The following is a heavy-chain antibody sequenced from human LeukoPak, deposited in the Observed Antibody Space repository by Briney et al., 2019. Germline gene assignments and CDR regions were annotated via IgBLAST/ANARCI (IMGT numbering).Heavy chain of an antibody. CDR3: ARIGPGRDGSNSFDQ. CDR2: INYNGIYI. D-gene: IGHD5-24*01. V-gene: IGHV3-21*01. Sequence: GGSLRLSCAASGLTFSSYDMTWVRQAPGKGLEYVSSINYNGIYIFSADSVKGRFTISRDNAKNSLYLEMNSLRVEDTALYYCARIGPGRDGSNSFDQWGQGTLVIVSS. CDR1: GLTFSSYD. J-gene: IGHJ4*02.